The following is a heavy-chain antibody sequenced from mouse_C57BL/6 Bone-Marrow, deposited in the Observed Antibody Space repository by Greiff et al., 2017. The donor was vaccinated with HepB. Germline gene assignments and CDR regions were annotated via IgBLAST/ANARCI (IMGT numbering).Heavy chain of an antibody. CDR1: GYTFTSYW. CDR2: IYPSDSET. D-gene: IGHD1-1*01. V-gene: IGHV1-61*01. CDR3: ARGTITTVVGNYAMDY. J-gene: IGHJ4*01. Sequence: QVQLQQPGAELVRPGSSVKLSCKASGYTFTSYWMDWVKQRPGQGLEWIGNIYPSDSETHYNQKFKDKATLTVDKSSSTAYMQLSSLTSEDSAVYYCARGTITTVVGNYAMDYWGQGTSVTVSS.